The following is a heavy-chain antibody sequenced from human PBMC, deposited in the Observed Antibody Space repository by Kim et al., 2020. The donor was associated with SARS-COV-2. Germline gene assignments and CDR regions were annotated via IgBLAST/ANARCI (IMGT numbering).Heavy chain of an antibody. CDR3: ASPGGFGGLLGNSDY. V-gene: IGHV4-39*01. J-gene: IGHJ4*02. Sequence: SETLSLTCTVSRGSISSSSYYWGWIRQPPGKGLEWIGSIYYSGSTYYNPSLKSRVTISVDTSKNQFSLKLSSVTAADTAVYYCASPGGFGGLLGNSDYWGQGTLVTVSS. CDR1: RGSISSSSYY. CDR2: IYYSGST. D-gene: IGHD3-10*01.